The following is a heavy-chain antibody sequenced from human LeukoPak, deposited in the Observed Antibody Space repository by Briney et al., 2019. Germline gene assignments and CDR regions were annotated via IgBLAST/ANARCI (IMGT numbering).Heavy chain of an antibody. D-gene: IGHD3-10*01. CDR3: ARLRITMVRGVIITFYSDY. V-gene: IGHV3-7*01. CDR1: GFTFSSYW. CDR2: IKQDGSEK. Sequence: QSGGSLRLSCAAPGFTFSSYWMSWVRQAPGKGLEWVANIKQDGSEKYYVDSVKGRFTISRDNAKNSLYLQMNSLRAEDTAVYYCARLRITMVRGVIITFYSDYWGQGTLVTVSS. J-gene: IGHJ4*02.